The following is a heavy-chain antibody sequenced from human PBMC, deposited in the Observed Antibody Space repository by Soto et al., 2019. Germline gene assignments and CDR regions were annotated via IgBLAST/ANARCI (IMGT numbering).Heavy chain of an antibody. V-gene: IGHV4-59*08. D-gene: IGHD2-15*01. CDR3: ARQRRVVAATRGYYYYYMDV. J-gene: IGHJ6*03. Sequence: PSETLSLTCAVYGGSFSGYYWSWIRQPPGKGLEWIGYIYYSGSTNYNPSLKSRVTISVDTSKNQFSLKLSSVTAADTAVYYCARQRRVVAATRGYYYYYMDVWGKGTTVTVSS. CDR2: IYYSGST. CDR1: GGSFSGYY.